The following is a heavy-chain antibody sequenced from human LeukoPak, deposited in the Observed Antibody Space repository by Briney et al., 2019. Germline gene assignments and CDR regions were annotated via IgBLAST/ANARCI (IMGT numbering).Heavy chain of an antibody. CDR3: ARDPTTVVTLPYYFDD. CDR2: INHSGNT. J-gene: IGHJ4*02. D-gene: IGHD4-23*01. CDR1: GVSFIGSH. Sequence: PSETLSLTCAVSGVSFIGSHWNWIRQPPGKGLEWIGEINHSGNTNYNPSLKSRVTISVDTSKNQFSLKLRSVTAADTAVYYCARDPTTVVTLPYYFDDWGQGTLVTVSS. V-gene: IGHV4-34*01.